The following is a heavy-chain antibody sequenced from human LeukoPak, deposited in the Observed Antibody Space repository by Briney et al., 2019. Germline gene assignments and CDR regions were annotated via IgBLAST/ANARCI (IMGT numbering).Heavy chain of an antibody. CDR3: AREYGIAATDY. CDR2: IYSGGST. J-gene: IGHJ4*02. V-gene: IGHV3-53*01. CDR1: GFIVSSNY. D-gene: IGHD6-13*01. Sequence: GGSLRLSCAASGFIVSSNYMSWVRQAPGKGLEWVSVIYSGGSTYYADSVKGRFTISRDNSKNTLYLQMNSLRAEDTAVYYCAREYGIAATDYWGQGTLVTVSS.